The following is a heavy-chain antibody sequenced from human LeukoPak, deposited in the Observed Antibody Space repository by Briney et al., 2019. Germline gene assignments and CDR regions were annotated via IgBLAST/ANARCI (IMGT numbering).Heavy chain of an antibody. V-gene: IGHV3-48*03. Sequence: GGSLRLSCAASGFTFSSYEMNWVRQAPGKGLEWVSYISSSGSTIYYADSVKGRFTISRDNAKNSLYLQMNSLRAEDTAVYYCARIEVKAYYDILTGYYNGCWGQGTLVTVSS. CDR3: ARIEVKAYYDILTGYYNGC. CDR2: ISSSGSTI. D-gene: IGHD3-9*01. CDR1: GFTFSSYE. J-gene: IGHJ4*02.